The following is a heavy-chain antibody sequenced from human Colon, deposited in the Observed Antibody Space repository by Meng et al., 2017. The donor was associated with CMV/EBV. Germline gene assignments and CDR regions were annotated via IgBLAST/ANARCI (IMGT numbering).Heavy chain of an antibody. D-gene: IGHD3-22*01. J-gene: IGHJ3*01. Sequence: ASVKVSCKASGYIFNGYYLNWVRQAPGEGLELMGWINPDSGRANYTQMFQGRVAMTRDKSINTAYMELNRLTSDDTAVYYCAIRHYYDSSGYSRGAFDVWGQGTMVTV. V-gene: IGHV1-2*02. CDR3: AIRHYYDSSGYSRGAFDV. CDR2: INPDSGRA. CDR1: GYIFNGYY.